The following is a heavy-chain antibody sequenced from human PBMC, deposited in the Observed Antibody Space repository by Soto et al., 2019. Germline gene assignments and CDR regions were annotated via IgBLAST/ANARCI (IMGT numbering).Heavy chain of an antibody. Sequence: QRLSCAASGFTFSGYTMNWVRQAPGKGLEWVSSITSGSSYIYYADSVKGRFTISRDNAKNSLYLQINSLRAEDTAVYCCAISSFDYWGQGTLVTVSS. CDR1: GFTFSGYT. V-gene: IGHV3-21*01. CDR3: AISSFDY. CDR2: ITSGSSYI. J-gene: IGHJ4*02.